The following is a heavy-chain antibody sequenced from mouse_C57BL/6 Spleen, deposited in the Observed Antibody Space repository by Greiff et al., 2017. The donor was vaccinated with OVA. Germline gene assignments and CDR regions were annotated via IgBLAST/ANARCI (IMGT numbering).Heavy chain of an antibody. J-gene: IGHJ4*01. CDR2: IYPSDSET. Sequence: VQLQQPGAELARPGSSVKLSCKASGYTFTSYWMDWVKQRPGQGLEWIGNIYPSDSETHYNQKFKDKATLTVDKSSSTAYMQLSSLTSEDSAVYYCAREGNYYAMDYWGQGTSVTVSS. CDR3: AREGNYYAMDY. V-gene: IGHV1-61*01. CDR1: GYTFTSYW.